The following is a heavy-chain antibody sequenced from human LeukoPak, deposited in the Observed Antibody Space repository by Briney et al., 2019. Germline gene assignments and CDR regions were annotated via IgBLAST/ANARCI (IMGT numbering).Heavy chain of an antibody. D-gene: IGHD2-15*01. CDR2: IDSKNGDT. CDR1: GYTFPAYY. J-gene: IGHJ4*02. Sequence: ASVKVSCKASGYTFPAYYILWVRQAPGQGLEWMGWIDSKNGDTKYAQKFQSRLTITRDTSIGIAYMELRSLISDDTAVYYCASEPYFSGCRCSVQSVASWGQGTPVTVSS. CDR3: ASEPYFSGCRCSVQSVAS. V-gene: IGHV1-2*02.